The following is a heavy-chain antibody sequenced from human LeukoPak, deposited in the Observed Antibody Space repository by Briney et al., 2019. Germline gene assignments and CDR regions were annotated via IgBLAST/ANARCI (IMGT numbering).Heavy chain of an antibody. V-gene: IGHV3-53*01. Sequence: GGSLRLSCAASGFTVSSNYMSWVRQAPGKGLEWVSVIYSGGSTYYADSVKGRFTISRDNPKNTLYLQMNSLRAEDTAVYYCAREAADYYGSGSYFDYWGQGTLVTVSS. J-gene: IGHJ4*02. CDR3: AREAADYYGSGSYFDY. CDR1: GFTVSSNY. CDR2: IYSGGST. D-gene: IGHD3-10*01.